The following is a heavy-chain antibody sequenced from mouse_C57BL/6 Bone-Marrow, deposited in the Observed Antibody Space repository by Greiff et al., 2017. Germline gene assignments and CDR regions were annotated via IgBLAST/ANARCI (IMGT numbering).Heavy chain of an antibody. CDR3: AHDYYGLFAD. Sequence: QVTLKESGPGILQPSQTLSLTCSFSGFSLSTFGMGVGWIRQPSGKGLEWLVHLCWDDDKYNKPALNSRLTIFNESSKNHAFLKIAQLAPSCTSYYYWAHDYYGLFADWGQGTLVTVSA. CDR2: LCWDDDK. V-gene: IGHV8-8*01. CDR1: GFSLSTFGMG. J-gene: IGHJ3*01. D-gene: IGHD1-1*01.